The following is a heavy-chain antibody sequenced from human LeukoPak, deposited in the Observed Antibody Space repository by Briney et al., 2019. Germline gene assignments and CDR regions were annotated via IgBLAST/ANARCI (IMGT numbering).Heavy chain of an antibody. V-gene: IGHV3-74*01. D-gene: IGHD6-13*01. J-gene: IGHJ4*02. CDR2: INSDGTST. Sequence: GGSLRLSCAASGFTFSSYWMHWVRQAPGKGLVWVSRINSDGTSTSYADSVKGRFTISRDNAKNTLSLQMNSLRAGDTAMYYCASGSPGYSSSWSNYWGQGTLVTVSS. CDR3: ASGSPGYSSSWSNY. CDR1: GFTFSSYW.